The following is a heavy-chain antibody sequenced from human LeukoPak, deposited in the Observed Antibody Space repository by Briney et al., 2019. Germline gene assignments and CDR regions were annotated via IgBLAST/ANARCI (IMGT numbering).Heavy chain of an antibody. CDR1: GGTFSSYT. J-gene: IGHJ5*02. D-gene: IGHD2-15*01. CDR2: IIPILGIA. Sequence: GASVKVSCKASGGTFSSYTISWVRQAPGQGLEWMGRIIPILGIANYAQKFQGRVTITADESTSTAYMELSSLRSEDTAVYYCAREGHAYCSGGSCYFNWFDPWGQGTLVTVSS. V-gene: IGHV1-69*04. CDR3: AREGHAYCSGGSCYFNWFDP.